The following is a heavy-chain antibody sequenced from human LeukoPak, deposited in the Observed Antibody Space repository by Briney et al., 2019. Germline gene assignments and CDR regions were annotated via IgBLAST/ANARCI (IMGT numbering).Heavy chain of an antibody. D-gene: IGHD6-13*01. CDR2: IYTDDRT. V-gene: IGHV3-53*01. CDR1: GFIVSNYY. J-gene: IGHJ5*02. Sequence: GGSLKLSCAASGFIVSNYYMSWVRQAPGKGLEWVSDIYTDDRTYYADSVKGRFTISRDDSKNMLFLQMDSLRVEDTAVYYCARDRAAADPWGQGTLVTVSS. CDR3: ARDRAAADP.